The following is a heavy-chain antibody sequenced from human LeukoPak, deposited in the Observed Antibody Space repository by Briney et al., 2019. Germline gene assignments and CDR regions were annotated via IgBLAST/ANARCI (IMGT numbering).Heavy chain of an antibody. Sequence: SETLSLTCIVSGGSISSYYWSWIRQPPGKGLEWIGYIYYSGSTNYNPSLKSRVTISVDTSKNQFSLKLISVTAADTAVYYCARRVVVPAAIPTWGQGTLVTVSS. V-gene: IGHV4-59*08. CDR1: GGSISSYY. J-gene: IGHJ5*02. CDR2: IYYSGST. D-gene: IGHD2-2*01. CDR3: ARRVVVPAAIPT.